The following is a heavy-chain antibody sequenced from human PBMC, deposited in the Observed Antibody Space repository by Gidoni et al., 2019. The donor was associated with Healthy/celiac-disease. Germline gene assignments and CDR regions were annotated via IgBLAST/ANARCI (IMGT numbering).Heavy chain of an antibody. V-gene: IGHV1-69*06. CDR3: ARGSQDPYYFDY. J-gene: IGHJ4*02. Sequence: QVQLVQSGAAVKKPGSSVQVSFQASGGTFSSYAISWVRQAPGQGLEWMGGIILIFGTANYAQKFQGRVTITADKSTSTAYMELSSLRSEDTAVYYCARGSQDPYYFDYWGQGTLVTVSS. CDR1: GGTFSSYA. CDR2: IILIFGTA.